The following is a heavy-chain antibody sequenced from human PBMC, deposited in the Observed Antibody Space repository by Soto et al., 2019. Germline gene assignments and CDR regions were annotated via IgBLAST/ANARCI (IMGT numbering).Heavy chain of an antibody. CDR2: ISAYNGNT. D-gene: IGHD1-26*01. V-gene: IGHV1-18*01. CDR3: ARTPPLTRGSYYLKDYYYGMDV. Sequence: ASVKVSCKASGYTFTSYGISWVRQAPGQGLEWMGWISAYNGNTNYAQKLQGRVAMTTDTSTSTAYMELKSLRSDDTAVYYCARTPPLTRGSYYLKDYYYGMDVWGQGTTVTVSS. J-gene: IGHJ6*02. CDR1: GYTFTSYG.